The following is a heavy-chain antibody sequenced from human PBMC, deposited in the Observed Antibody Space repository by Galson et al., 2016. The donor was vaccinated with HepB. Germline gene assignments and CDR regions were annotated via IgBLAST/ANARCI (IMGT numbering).Heavy chain of an antibody. CDR1: GGSISGYY. CDR2: IYHTGKT. J-gene: IGHJ4*02. Sequence: ETLSLTCTLSGGSISGYYWSWIRQPPGKGLEWIGDIYHTGKTYYNPSLKSRLTISIDTSKSHFSLKLTSVTSADTAVYYCARGRNGHNDFDSWGQGTLVTVSS. V-gene: IGHV4-59*01. D-gene: IGHD5-24*01. CDR3: ARGRNGHNDFDS.